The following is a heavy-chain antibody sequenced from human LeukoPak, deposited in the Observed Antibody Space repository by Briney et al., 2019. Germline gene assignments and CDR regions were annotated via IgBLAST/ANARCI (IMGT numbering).Heavy chain of an antibody. Sequence: PSETLSLTCTVSGGSISSGDYYWSWIRQPPGTGLEWIGYIYYSGSTYYNPSLKSRVTISVDTSKNQFSLKLSSVTAADTAVYYCARDRSGYYYDDYYYGMDVWGQGTTVTVSS. CDR3: ARDRSGYYYDDYYYGMDV. V-gene: IGHV4-30-4*01. J-gene: IGHJ6*02. CDR1: GGSISSGDYY. CDR2: IYYSGST. D-gene: IGHD3-22*01.